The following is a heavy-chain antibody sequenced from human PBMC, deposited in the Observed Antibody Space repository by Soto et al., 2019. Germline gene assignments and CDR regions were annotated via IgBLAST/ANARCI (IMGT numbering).Heavy chain of an antibody. CDR2: ARNRVNGYTT. CDR3: ARLMGTAFDL. Sequence: EVQLVESGGGLVQPGGSLRLSCAASGFTFSDHYMDWVRQAPGKGLEWVGCARNRVNGYTTSHAASVRGRFTISRDDSKNSLYLQMNSLTAEDTAVYFCARLMGTAFDLWGQGTLVTVFS. D-gene: IGHD2-8*01. J-gene: IGHJ4*02. V-gene: IGHV3-72*01. CDR1: GFTFSDHY.